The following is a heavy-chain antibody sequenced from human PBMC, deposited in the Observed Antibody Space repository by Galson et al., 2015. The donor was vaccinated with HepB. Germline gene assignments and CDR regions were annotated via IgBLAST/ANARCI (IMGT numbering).Heavy chain of an antibody. D-gene: IGHD3-22*01. J-gene: IGHJ5*02. CDR3: ARQEIAPNWFDP. Sequence: ETLSLTCTVSGGSISSYYWSWIRQPPGKGLEWIGYIYYSGSTNYNPSLKSRVTISVDTSKNQFSLKLSSVTAADTAVYYCARQEIAPNWFDPWGQGTLVTVSS. CDR1: GGSISSYY. V-gene: IGHV4-59*08. CDR2: IYYSGST.